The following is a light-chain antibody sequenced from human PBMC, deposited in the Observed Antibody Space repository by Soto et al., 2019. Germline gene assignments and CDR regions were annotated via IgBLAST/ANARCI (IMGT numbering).Light chain of an antibody. J-gene: IGKJ4*01. V-gene: IGKV3-20*01. CDR1: QSLNRRY. Sequence: EILLTQSPGTLSLSPGERATLSCRASQSLNRRYLAWYQQKPGQAPRLLIYDASRRATDIPDRFSGSGSGTDFTLTITRLEPEDFATYYCQQTYTTPLTFGGGTKVEIK. CDR3: QQTYTTPLT. CDR2: DAS.